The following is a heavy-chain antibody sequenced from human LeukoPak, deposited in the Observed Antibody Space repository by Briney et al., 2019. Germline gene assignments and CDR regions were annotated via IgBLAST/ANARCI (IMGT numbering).Heavy chain of an antibody. CDR3: ATDPGYGGNPEYFQH. D-gene: IGHD4-23*01. V-gene: IGHV3-64*01. Sequence: GGSLRLSCAASGFTFSSYAMHWVRQAPGKGLEYVSAISSNGGSTYYANSVKGRFTISRDNSKNTLYLQMGSLRAEDMAVYYCATDPGYGGNPEYFQHWGQGTLVTVSS. CDR2: ISSNGGST. J-gene: IGHJ1*01. CDR1: GFTFSSYA.